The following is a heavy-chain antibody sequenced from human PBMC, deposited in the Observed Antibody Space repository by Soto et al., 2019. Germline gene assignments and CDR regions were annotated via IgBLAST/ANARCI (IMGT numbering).Heavy chain of an antibody. CDR2: IYYSGST. D-gene: IGHD3-10*01. CDR3: ASRLWFGELSEDWYFDL. V-gene: IGHV4-31*03. CDR1: GGSISSGGYY. J-gene: IGHJ2*01. Sequence: SETLSLTCTVSGGSISSGGYYWSWIRQHPGKGLEWIGYIYYSGSTYYNPSLKSRVTISVDTSKNQFSLKLSSVTAADTALYFCASRLWFGELSEDWYFDLWGRGTLVTVSS.